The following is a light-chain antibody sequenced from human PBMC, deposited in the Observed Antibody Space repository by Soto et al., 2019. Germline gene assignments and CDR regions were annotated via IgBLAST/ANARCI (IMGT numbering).Light chain of an antibody. Sequence: AIQLTQSPSSLSASVGDRVTITCRASQDINNDLAWYQQKPGMAPSLLIYDASTLESGVPSRFSGSGSGTDFTLTISSLQPEDFATYYCQQFNNDLFTFGPGTKLDVK. CDR3: QQFNNDLFT. V-gene: IGKV1D-13*01. CDR1: QDINND. CDR2: DAS. J-gene: IGKJ3*01.